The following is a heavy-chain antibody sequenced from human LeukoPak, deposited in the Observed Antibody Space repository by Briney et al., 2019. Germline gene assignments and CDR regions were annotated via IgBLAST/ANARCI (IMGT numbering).Heavy chain of an antibody. V-gene: IGHV3-30*03. CDR3: ARDRGGHYGMDV. CDR1: GFTFSSYG. Sequence: PGRSLRLSCAASGFTFSSYGMHWVRQAPGKGLEWVAVISYDGSNTYYADSVKGRFTVSRDNSKNTLYLQMNSLRAEDAAVYYCARDRGGHYGMDVWGQGTTVTVSS. D-gene: IGHD3-16*01. J-gene: IGHJ6*02. CDR2: ISYDGSNT.